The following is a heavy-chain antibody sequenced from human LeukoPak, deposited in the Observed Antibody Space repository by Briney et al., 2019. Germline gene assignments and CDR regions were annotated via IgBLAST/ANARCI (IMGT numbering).Heavy chain of an antibody. V-gene: IGHV4-34*01. J-gene: IGHJ4*02. D-gene: IGHD3-22*01. CDR1: GGSFSGYY. CDR3: AGGGYYYYDSSGYLDY. CDR2: INHSGST. Sequence: PSETLSLTCAVYGGSFSGYYWSWIRQPPGKGLEWIGEINHSGSTNYNPSLKSRVTISVDTSKNQFSLKLSSVTAADTAVYYCAGGGYYYYDSSGYLDYWGQGTLVTVSS.